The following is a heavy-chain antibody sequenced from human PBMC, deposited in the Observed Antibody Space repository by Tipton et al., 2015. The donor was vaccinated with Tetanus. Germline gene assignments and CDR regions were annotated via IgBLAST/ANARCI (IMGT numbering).Heavy chain of an antibody. V-gene: IGHV1-18*04. CDR2: ISAYNGNT. J-gene: IGHJ4*02. Sequence: QLVQSGAEVKKPGASVKVSCKASGYTFTSYGISWVRQAPGQGLEWMGWISAYNGNTNYAQKLQGRVTMTTDTSTSPAYMELSSLRSDDTAVYYCAGDRDYYDSSGYTYWGQGTLVTVSS. D-gene: IGHD3-22*01. CDR3: AGDRDYYDSSGYTY. CDR1: GYTFTSYG.